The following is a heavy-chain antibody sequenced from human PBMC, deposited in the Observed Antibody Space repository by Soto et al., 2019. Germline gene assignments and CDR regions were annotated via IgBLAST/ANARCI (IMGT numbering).Heavy chain of an antibody. V-gene: IGHV1-18*04. CDR1: GYSFSKFG. CDR3: ARAEGMAPYYSYAMDV. J-gene: IGHJ6*02. Sequence: VVLVQSGAEVKRLGATVKVSCQASGYSFSKFGIGWVRQAPGRGFEWVGWINNYNGHTNFATKFKGRVSLTRDSSATPAYMELSSLTPDDSAIYFCARAEGMAPYYSYAMDVWGQGTAVTVSS. CDR2: INNYNGHT.